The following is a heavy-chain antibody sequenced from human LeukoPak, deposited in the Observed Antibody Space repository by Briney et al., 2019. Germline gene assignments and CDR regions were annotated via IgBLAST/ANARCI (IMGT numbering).Heavy chain of an antibody. CDR1: GFTVNNNC. V-gene: IGHV3-53*01. CDR3: ARERGHKDMSGVSSFDV. J-gene: IGHJ3*01. D-gene: IGHD3-10*01. Sequence: GGSLRLSCAASGFTVNNNCVTWVRQAPGKGLEWVAVTCGDGRLFYADSVKGRFSVSRDNSENTIYLQLTSLRADDTARYFCARERGHKDMSGVSSFDVWGQGTMVIVSS. CDR2: TCGDGRL.